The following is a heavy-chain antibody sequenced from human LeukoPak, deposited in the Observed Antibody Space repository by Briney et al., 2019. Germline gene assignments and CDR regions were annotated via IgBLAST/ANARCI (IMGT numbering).Heavy chain of an antibody. CDR1: GGTFSSYA. J-gene: IGHJ5*02. CDR3: ASSAGDYGDYFNWFDP. V-gene: IGHV1-69*13. CDR2: IIPIFGTA. Sequence: SVKGSCKASGGTFSSYAISWVRQAPGQGLEWMGGIIPIFGTADYAQKFQGRVTITADESTSTAYMELSSLRSEDTAVYYCASSAGDYGDYFNWFDPWGQGTLVTVSS. D-gene: IGHD4-17*01.